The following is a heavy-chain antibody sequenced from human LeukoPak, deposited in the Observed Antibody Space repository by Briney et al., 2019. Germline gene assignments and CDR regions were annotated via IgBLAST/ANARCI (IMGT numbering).Heavy chain of an antibody. CDR3: AIRACSSTSCYSPYYYYYMDV. Sequence: GASVKVSCKASGFTFTGYYMHWVRQAPGQGLEWMGIINPSGGSTSYAQKFQGRVTMTRDTSTSTVYMELSSLGSEDTAVYYCAIRACSSTSCYSPYYYYYMDVWGKGTTVTISS. D-gene: IGHD2-2*01. CDR1: GFTFTGYY. V-gene: IGHV1-46*01. J-gene: IGHJ6*03. CDR2: INPSGGST.